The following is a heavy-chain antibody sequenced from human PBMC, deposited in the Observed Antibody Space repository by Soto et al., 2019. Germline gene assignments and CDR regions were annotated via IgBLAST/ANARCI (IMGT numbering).Heavy chain of an antibody. V-gene: IGHV5-10-1*01. J-gene: IGHJ6*02. CDR1: GYSFTSYW. CDR3: AREGTSSTSSYGMDV. Sequence: ESLKISCKGSGYSFTSYWISWVRQMPGKGLEWMGRIDPSDSYTNYSPSFQGHVTISADKSISTAYLQWSSLKASDTAMYYCAREGTSSTSSYGMDVWGQGTTVTVSS. CDR2: IDPSDSYT. D-gene: IGHD2-2*01.